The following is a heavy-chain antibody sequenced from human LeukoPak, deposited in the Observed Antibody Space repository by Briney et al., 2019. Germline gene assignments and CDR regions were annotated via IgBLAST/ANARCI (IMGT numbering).Heavy chain of an antibody. V-gene: IGHV1-2*02. D-gene: IGHD5-24*01. CDR2: INPNSGGT. J-gene: IGHJ3*02. CDR1: GYTFTGYY. Sequence: ASVKVSCKASGYTFTGYYMHWVRQAPGQGLEWMGRINPNSGGTNYAQKFQGRVTMTRDTSTSTVYMELSSLRSEDTAIYYCARIRDGYNDAYDIWGQGTVVTVPS. CDR3: ARIRDGYNDAYDI.